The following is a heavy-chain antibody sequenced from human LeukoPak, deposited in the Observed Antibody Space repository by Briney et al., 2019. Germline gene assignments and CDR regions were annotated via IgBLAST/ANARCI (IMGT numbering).Heavy chain of an antibody. V-gene: IGHV3-23*01. Sequence: GGSLRLSCAASGFTLRSYAMNWVPQAPGKGLEWVSGISESGVGTNYADSVKGRFTTSRDNSKNTLYLQVNSLRAEDTAVYYCAKVKVGATIDYWGQGTLVTVSS. D-gene: IGHD1-26*01. J-gene: IGHJ4*02. CDR3: AKVKVGATIDY. CDR1: GFTLRSYA. CDR2: ISESGVGT.